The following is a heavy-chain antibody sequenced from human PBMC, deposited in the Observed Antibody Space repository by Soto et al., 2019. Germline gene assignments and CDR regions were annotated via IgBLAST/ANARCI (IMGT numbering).Heavy chain of an antibody. Sequence: QVQLVQSGAEEKKPGASVKVSCKASGYTFTSYAMHWVRQAPGQRLEWMGWINAGNGNTKYSQKFQGRVPITRDTSASTAYSELSILRSEDTAVYYCARSIVVVTALDYWGQGTLVTVSS. CDR2: INAGNGNT. V-gene: IGHV1-3*05. D-gene: IGHD2-21*02. CDR3: ARSIVVVTALDY. J-gene: IGHJ4*02. CDR1: GYTFTSYA.